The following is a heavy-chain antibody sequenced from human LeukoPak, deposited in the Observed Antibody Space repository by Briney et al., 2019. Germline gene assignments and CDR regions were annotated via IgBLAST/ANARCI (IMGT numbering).Heavy chain of an antibody. CDR2: IIPMFRTA. J-gene: IGHJ4*02. V-gene: IGHV1-69*13. Sequence: SVKVSCKASGGTFSRSAVNWVRQAPGQGLEWMGGIIPMFRTANYARKFRGRVTITADESTSTAYMELNSLRSEDTAVYYCARDASIHDSSSYYFLWWGQGTLVTVSS. CDR1: GGTFSRSA. D-gene: IGHD3-22*01. CDR3: ARDASIHDSSSYYFLW.